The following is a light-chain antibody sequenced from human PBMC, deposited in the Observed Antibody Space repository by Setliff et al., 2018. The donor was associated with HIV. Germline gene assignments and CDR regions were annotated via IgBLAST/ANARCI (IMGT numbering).Light chain of an antibody. J-gene: IGLJ2*01. CDR1: SSNIGNNY. CDR3: GTWDSSLSAVV. Sequence: PGQKVTISCSGSSSNIGNNYVSWYQQLPGTAPKLLIYDNNKRPSGIPDRFSGSKSGTSATLGITGLQTGDEADYYCGTWDSSLSAVVFGGGTKVTVL. V-gene: IGLV1-51*01. CDR2: DNN.